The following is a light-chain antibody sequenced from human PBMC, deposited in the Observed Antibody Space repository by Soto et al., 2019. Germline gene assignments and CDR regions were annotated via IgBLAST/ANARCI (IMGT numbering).Light chain of an antibody. CDR3: NQCSYRPMT. J-gene: IGKJ1*01. CDR1: KSVGSY. Sequence: SRAILTSSPRERASLSCRASKSVGSYLSWYYHKAGQAPRLLISDASNRATGIPARFSGSGSEKDFTLTISSLQAEDVTGYYCNQCSYRPMTFGQGSKVDI. V-gene: IGKV3-11*01. CDR2: DAS.